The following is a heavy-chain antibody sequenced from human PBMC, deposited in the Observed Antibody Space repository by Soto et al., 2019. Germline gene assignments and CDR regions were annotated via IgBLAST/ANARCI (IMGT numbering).Heavy chain of an antibody. CDR3: AKEGHNSGWYWDV. V-gene: IGHV3-23*01. CDR2: ITSSGCEA. Sequence: VQLLESGGALVQPGGSLRLSCAASGFTFSGSAMTWVRQAPGKWLEYVSSITSSGCEAFHAYSVKGRFNMSRDNSKNMVYLQRNSLRAEDTGVYYCAKEGHNSGWYWDVWGQGALVTVSS. CDR1: GFTFSGSA. J-gene: IGHJ6*02. D-gene: IGHD6-19*01.